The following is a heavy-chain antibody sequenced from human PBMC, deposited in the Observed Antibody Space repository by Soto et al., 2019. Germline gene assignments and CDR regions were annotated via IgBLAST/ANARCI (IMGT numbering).Heavy chain of an antibody. CDR2: ISGSGGST. J-gene: IGHJ6*02. V-gene: IGHV3-23*01. D-gene: IGHD6-13*01. CDR3: AKSKPPRGSSWYQAPGMDV. Sequence: GGSLRLSCAASGFTFSSYAMSWVRQAPGKGLEWVSAISGSGGSTYYADSVKGRFTISRDNSKNTLYLQMNSLRAEDTAVYYCAKSKPPRGSSWYQAPGMDVWGQGTTVTVSS. CDR1: GFTFSSYA.